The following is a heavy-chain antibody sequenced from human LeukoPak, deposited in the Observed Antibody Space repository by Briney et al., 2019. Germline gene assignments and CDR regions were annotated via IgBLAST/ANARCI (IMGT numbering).Heavy chain of an antibody. CDR2: IRNKANGGTT. CDR1: GFTFSDYA. V-gene: IGHV3-49*04. CDR3: GWASGAFDI. J-gene: IGHJ3*02. Sequence: GGSLTLSCTTSGFTFSDYAVSWVRQAPGRGREWIGFIRNKANGGTTEYAASVKGRFTISRDDSKTIAHLQMSSLKTEDTAVYSSGWASGAFDIWGQGTMVTVSS. D-gene: IGHD3-22*01.